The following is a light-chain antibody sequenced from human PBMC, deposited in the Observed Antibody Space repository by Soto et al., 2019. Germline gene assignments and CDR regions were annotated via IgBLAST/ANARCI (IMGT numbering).Light chain of an antibody. CDR1: SGDVGGYNY. CDR3: NSYVGNNNFV. CDR2: EVS. V-gene: IGLV2-8*01. J-gene: IGLJ1*01. Sequence: QSALTQPPSASGSPGQSVTISCTGTSGDVGGYNYVSWYQQHPGKAPKLMIYEVSKRPSGVPDRFSGSKSGNTASLTVSGLQAEDEADYYCNSYVGNNNFVFGTGTKVTVL.